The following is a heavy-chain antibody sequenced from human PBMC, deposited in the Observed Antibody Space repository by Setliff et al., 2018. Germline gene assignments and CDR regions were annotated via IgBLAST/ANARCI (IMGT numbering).Heavy chain of an antibody. CDR1: GYTFTNYG. CDR3: SRLVRYCTTTTCQRASGAEF. V-gene: IGHV1-18*01. D-gene: IGHD2-8*01. Sequence: ASVKVSCKASGYTFTNYGINWVRQAPGQGLEWMGWISAYTGNTNYAQKLQGRDSMTTDTSTSTAYMELRSLTSDDTAVYYCSRLVRYCTTTTCQRASGAEFWGQGTLVTVSS. J-gene: IGHJ4*02. CDR2: ISAYTGNT.